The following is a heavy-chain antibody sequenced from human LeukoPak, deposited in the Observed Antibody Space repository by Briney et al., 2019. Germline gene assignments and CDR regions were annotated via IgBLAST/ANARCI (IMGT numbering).Heavy chain of an antibody. CDR1: GGSFSGYY. V-gene: IGHV4-34*01. CDR3: ARHRTYCGGDCYSGYYYYYMDV. D-gene: IGHD2-21*02. Sequence: SGTLSLTCAVYGGSFSGYYWSWIRQPPGKGLEWIGEINHSGSTNYNPSLKSRVTISVDTSKNQFSLKLSSVTAADTAVYYCARHRTYCGGDCYSGYYYYYMDVWGKGTTVTISS. CDR2: INHSGST. J-gene: IGHJ6*03.